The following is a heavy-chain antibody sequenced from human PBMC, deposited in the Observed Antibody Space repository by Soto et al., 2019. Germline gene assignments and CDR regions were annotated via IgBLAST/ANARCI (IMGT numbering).Heavy chain of an antibody. J-gene: IGHJ4*02. V-gene: IGHV1-2*02. D-gene: IGHD3-10*01. CDR1: GYTFTGYY. CDR3: ASGGAAGVFFDY. CDR2: INPNSGDT. Sequence: GASVKVSCKASGYTFTGYYVHWVRQAPGQGLEWVGWINPNSGDTNYAQKFQGRVTMTRDTSISTAYMELSRLRSDDTAMYYCASGGAAGVFFDYWGQGALVTVSS.